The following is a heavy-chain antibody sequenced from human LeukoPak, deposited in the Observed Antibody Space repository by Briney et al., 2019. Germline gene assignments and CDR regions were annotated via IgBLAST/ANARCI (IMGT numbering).Heavy chain of an antibody. CDR1: GGSFSGYY. CDR2: INHSGST. Sequence: SETLSLTCAVYGGSFSGYYWSWIRQPPGKGLEWIGEINHSGSTNYNPPLKSRVTISVDTSKNQFSLKLSSVTAADTAVYYCAVLDAFDIWGQGTMVTVSS. J-gene: IGHJ3*02. CDR3: AVLDAFDI. V-gene: IGHV4-34*01.